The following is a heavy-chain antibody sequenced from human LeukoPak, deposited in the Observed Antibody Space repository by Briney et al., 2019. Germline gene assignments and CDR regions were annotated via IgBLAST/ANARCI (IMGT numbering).Heavy chain of an antibody. Sequence: PGGSLRLSCAASGFTFSGHWMSWVRQAPGKGLEWVANIKQDGSEKYYVDSVKGRFIISRDNAKNSPYLQMNSLRAEDTAVYYCARDDWGPGDYWGQGTLVTVSS. V-gene: IGHV3-7*01. CDR2: IKQDGSEK. J-gene: IGHJ4*02. D-gene: IGHD2-21*01. CDR3: ARDDWGPGDY. CDR1: GFTFSGHW.